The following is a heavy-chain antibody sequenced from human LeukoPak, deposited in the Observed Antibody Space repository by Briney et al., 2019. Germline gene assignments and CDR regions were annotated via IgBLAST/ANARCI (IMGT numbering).Heavy chain of an antibody. Sequence: SGTLSLTCTVSGGSISSSSYYWGWIRQLPGKGLEWIGSIYYSGSTYYNPSLKSRVTISVDTSKNQFSLKLSSVTAADTAVYYCASYWNYYDSSGYYFSAFDIWGQGTMVTVSS. CDR2: IYYSGST. CDR3: ASYWNYYDSSGYYFSAFDI. V-gene: IGHV4-39*07. J-gene: IGHJ3*02. CDR1: GGSISSSSYY. D-gene: IGHD3-22*01.